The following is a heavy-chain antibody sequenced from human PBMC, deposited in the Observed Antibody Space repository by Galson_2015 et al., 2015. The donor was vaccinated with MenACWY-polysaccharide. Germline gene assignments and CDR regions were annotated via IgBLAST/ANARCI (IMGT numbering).Heavy chain of an antibody. Sequence: SLRLSCAASGFTFSSYAMAWVRQAPGKGLEWVSVISGSGGSTYYADFVKGRFTISRDNSKNTLYLRMNSLRAEDTAVYYCAKGQYTSGWYGAGFDPWGQGTLVTVSS. V-gene: IGHV3-23*01. CDR2: ISGSGGST. CDR3: AKGQYTSGWYGAGFDP. CDR1: GFTFSSYA. D-gene: IGHD6-19*01. J-gene: IGHJ5*02.